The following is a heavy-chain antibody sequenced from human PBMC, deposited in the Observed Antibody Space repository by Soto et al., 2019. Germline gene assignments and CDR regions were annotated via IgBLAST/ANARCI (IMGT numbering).Heavy chain of an antibody. CDR2: ITGTSAFT. J-gene: IGHJ5*02. D-gene: IGHD3-3*01. CDR3: KRDPLDFQGALDL. CDR1: GFVFSDFQ. Sequence: GGSLRLSCAASGFVFSDFQFNWVRQAPGGGLEWLSSITGTSAFTEYAESIEGRFTISRDNPNKLLFLHMDNLRPEDTAVYYCKRDPLDFQGALDLWGQGTLVTVSA. V-gene: IGHV3-21*01.